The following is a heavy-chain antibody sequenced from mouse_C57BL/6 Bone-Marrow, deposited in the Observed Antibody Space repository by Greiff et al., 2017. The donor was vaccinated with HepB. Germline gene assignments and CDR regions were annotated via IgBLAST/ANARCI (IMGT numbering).Heavy chain of an antibody. V-gene: IGHV1-69*01. CDR2: IDPSDSYT. CDR1: GYTFTSYW. D-gene: IGHD3-2*02. CDR3: ARRGSSGYGDY. J-gene: IGHJ2*01. Sequence: VQVVESGAELVMPGASVKLSCKASGYTFTSYWMHWVKQRPGQGLEWIGEIDPSDSYTNYNQKFKGKSTLTVDKSSSTAYMQLSSLTSEDSAVYYCARRGSSGYGDYWGQGTTLTVSS.